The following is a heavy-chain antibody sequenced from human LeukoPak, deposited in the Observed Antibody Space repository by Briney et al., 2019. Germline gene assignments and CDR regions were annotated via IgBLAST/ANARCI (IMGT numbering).Heavy chain of an antibody. D-gene: IGHD1-26*01. J-gene: IGHJ3*02. CDR3: AKLRSGTTGNVEI. V-gene: IGHV3-23*01. CDR1: GFTSSSYA. Sequence: PGGSLRPSCAASGFTSSSYAMSWVRQAPGKGLEWVSAISGSGGNTYYADSVKGRFTISRDNSKNTLYLQMNSLRAEDSAAYYCAKLRSGTTGNVEIWGQGTMVTVSS. CDR2: ISGSGGNT.